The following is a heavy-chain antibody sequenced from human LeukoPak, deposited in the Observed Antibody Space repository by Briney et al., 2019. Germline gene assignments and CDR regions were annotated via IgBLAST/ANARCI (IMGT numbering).Heavy chain of an antibody. J-gene: IGHJ4*02. Sequence: GGSLRLSCAASGFTFSSYAMHWVRQAPGKGLEWVAVISYDGSNKYYADSVKGRFTISRDNSKNTLYLQMNSLRAEDTAVYYCARDQDTHNYYDSSGYLDYWGQGTLVTVSS. CDR1: GFTFSSYA. D-gene: IGHD3-22*01. V-gene: IGHV3-30-3*01. CDR2: ISYDGSNK. CDR3: ARDQDTHNYYDSSGYLDY.